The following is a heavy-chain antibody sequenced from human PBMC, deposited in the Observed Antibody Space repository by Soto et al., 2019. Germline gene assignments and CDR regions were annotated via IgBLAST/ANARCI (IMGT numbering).Heavy chain of an antibody. CDR2: IYWDDDK. CDR3: AHSRRYPKGYCSSTSCYVDY. J-gene: IGHJ4*02. V-gene: IGHV2-5*02. Sequence: QITLKESGPPLVKPTQTLTLTCTFSGFSLSTSGVGVGWIRQPPGKALEWLALIYWDDDKRYSPSLKSRLTIPKDTPKNQVVLTMTNMDPVDTATYFCAHSRRYPKGYCSSTSCYVDYWGQGTLVTVSS. CDR1: GFSLSTSGVG. D-gene: IGHD2-2*01.